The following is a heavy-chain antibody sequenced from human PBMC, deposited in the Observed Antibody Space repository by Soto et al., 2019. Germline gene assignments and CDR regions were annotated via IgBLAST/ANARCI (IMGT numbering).Heavy chain of an antibody. CDR1: SYSISSGNW. D-gene: IGHD1-26*01. CDR2: IHHSGRS. V-gene: IGHV4-28*01. J-gene: IGHJ4*02. Sequence: QVQLRESGPGLVKPSDTLSLTCAVSSYSISSGNWWGWIRQSPGKGLEWIGYIHHSGRSHYNPSLERRATMSRDTSRNQFSLRLRSVTAVDTAVYYYPQKTDGYYPFDDWGQGTLVTVSS. CDR3: PQKTDGYYPFDD.